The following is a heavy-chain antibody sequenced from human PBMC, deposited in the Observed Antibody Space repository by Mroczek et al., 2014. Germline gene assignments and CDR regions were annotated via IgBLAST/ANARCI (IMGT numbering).Heavy chain of an antibody. CDR3: ARAAGAGVNYFDY. V-gene: IGHV3-33*01. D-gene: IGHD6-19*01. CDR1: GFTFSSYG. J-gene: IGHJ4*02. CDR2: IWYDGSNK. Sequence: QVQLVQSGGGVVQPGRSLRLSCAASGFTFSSYGMHWVRQAPGKGLEWVAVIWYDGSNKYYADSVKGRFTISRDNSKNTLYLQMNSLRAEDTAVYYCARAAGAGVNYFDYWGQGTLVTVS.